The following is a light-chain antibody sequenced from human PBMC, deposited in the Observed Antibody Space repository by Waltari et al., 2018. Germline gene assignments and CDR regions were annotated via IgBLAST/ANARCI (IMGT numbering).Light chain of an antibody. J-gene: IGKJ2*01. CDR3: QQRSNWPPGYT. CDR2: DAS. CDR1: QSVSSY. Sequence: IVLTQSPATLSLSPGERATLSCRASQSVSSYLAWYQQQPGQAPRLLIYDASNRATGIPARFSGSGSGTDFTLTISSLEPEDFAVYYCQQRSNWPPGYTFGQGTKLEIK. V-gene: IGKV3-11*01.